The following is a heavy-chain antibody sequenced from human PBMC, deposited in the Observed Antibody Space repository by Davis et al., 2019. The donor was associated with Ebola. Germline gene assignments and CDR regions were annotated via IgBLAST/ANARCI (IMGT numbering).Heavy chain of an antibody. D-gene: IGHD5-12*01. J-gene: IGHJ3*02. CDR1: GFTFSSYW. V-gene: IGHV3-30*03. Sequence: GGSLRLSCAASGFTFSSYWMHWVRQAPGKGLEWVAVISYDGSNKYYADSVKGRFTISRDNSKNTLYLQMNSLRAEDTAVYYCARVVATVQAFDIWGQGTMVTVSS. CDR3: ARVVATVQAFDI. CDR2: ISYDGSNK.